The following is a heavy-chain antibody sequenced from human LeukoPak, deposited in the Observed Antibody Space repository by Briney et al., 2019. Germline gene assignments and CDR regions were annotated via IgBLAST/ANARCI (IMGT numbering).Heavy chain of an antibody. D-gene: IGHD3-22*01. CDR1: GGSISSYY. Sequence: PSEALSHTCTVSGGSISSYYWSWIRPTLGKGREWVGYIYYSGSTNYNPSLKSRVNISVDTSKNQFSLKLSSVTAADTAVYYCARDLDSSGYYYVDYWGQGTLVTVSS. CDR3: ARDLDSSGYYYVDY. V-gene: IGHV4-59*12. CDR2: IYYSGST. J-gene: IGHJ4*02.